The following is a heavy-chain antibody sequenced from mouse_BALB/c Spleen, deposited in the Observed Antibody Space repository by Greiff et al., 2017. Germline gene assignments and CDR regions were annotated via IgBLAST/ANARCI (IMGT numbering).Heavy chain of an antibody. Sequence: DVQLQESGAELVKPGASVKLSCTASGFNIKDTYMHWVKQRPEQGLEWIGRIDPANGNTKYDPKFQGKATITADTSSNTAYLQLSSLTSEDTAVYYCAMITTYYFDYWGQGTTLTVSS. J-gene: IGHJ2*01. CDR2: IDPANGNT. D-gene: IGHD2-4*01. V-gene: IGHV14-3*02. CDR1: GFNIKDTY. CDR3: AMITTYYFDY.